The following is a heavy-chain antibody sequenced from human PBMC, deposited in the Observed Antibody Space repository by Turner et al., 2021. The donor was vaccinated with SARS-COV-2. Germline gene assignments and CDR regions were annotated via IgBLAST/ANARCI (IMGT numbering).Heavy chain of an antibody. CDR3: ARGMFRFGGVIVRPFDY. V-gene: IGHV1-8*01. J-gene: IGHJ4*02. Sequence: QVQLVQSGAEVKKPGASVKVSCKASGYTFSNYDINWVRQATGQGLECMGWMNPNSGNTGYAQKFQGRVTMTRNTSISTAYMELSSLRSEDTAVYYCARGMFRFGGVIVRPFDYWGQGTLVTVSS. CDR2: MNPNSGNT. CDR1: GYTFSNYD. D-gene: IGHD3-16*02.